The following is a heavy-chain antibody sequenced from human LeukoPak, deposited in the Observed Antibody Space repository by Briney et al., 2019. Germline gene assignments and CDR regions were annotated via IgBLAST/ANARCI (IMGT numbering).Heavy chain of an antibody. CDR1: GFTVSSNY. V-gene: IGHV3-66*01. Sequence: GGSLRLSCAASGFTVSSNYMSWVRQAPGKGLEWVSVIYSGGSTYYADSVKGRFTISRDNSKNTLYLQMNSLRAEDTAVYYCARDRSGQQLDYWGQGTLVTVSS. D-gene: IGHD6-13*01. CDR2: IYSGGST. CDR3: ARDRSGQQLDY. J-gene: IGHJ4*02.